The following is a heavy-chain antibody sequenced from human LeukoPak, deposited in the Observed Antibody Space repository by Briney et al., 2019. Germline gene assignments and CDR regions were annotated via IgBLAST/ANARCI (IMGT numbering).Heavy chain of an antibody. CDR1: GYTFTSYG. V-gene: IGHV1-46*01. Sequence: ASVKVSCKASGYTFTSYGISWVRQAPGQGLEWMGIINPSGGSTSYAQKFQGRVTMTRDTSTSTVYMELSSLRSEDTAVYYCARARLDCSGGSCYPAPSYYYYMDVWGKGTTVTVSS. D-gene: IGHD2-15*01. CDR2: INPSGGST. J-gene: IGHJ6*03. CDR3: ARARLDCSGGSCYPAPSYYYYMDV.